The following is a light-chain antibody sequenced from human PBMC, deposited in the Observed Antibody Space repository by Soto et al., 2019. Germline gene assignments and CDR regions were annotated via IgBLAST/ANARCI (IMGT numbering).Light chain of an antibody. CDR2: KAS. CDR3: LQDYNYPRT. CDR1: QTISGW. J-gene: IGKJ1*01. Sequence: DIQITQSPSTLSASVGDTVTITFRASQTISGWLAWYQQKPGKAPKLLIYKASTLKSGVPSRFSGSGSGTEFTLTISSLQPDDFATYYCLQDYNYPRTFGQGTKVDIK. V-gene: IGKV1-5*03.